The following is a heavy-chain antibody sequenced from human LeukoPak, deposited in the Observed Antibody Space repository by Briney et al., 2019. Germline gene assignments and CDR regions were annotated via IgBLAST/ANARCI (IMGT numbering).Heavy chain of an antibody. CDR3: ARDGPYYDYVWGSFPMDV. D-gene: IGHD3-16*01. J-gene: IGHJ6*03. V-gene: IGHV3-30-3*01. CDR2: ISYDGGNK. CDR1: GFTFSSYA. Sequence: PGRSLRLSCAASGFTFSSYAMHWVRQAPGKGLEWVAVISYDGGNKYYADSVKGRFTISRDNSKNTLYLQMNSLRAEDTAVYYCARDGPYYDYVWGSFPMDVWGKGTTVTVSS.